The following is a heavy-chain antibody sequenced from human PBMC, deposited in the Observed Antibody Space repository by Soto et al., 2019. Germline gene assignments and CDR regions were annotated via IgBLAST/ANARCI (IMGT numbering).Heavy chain of an antibody. V-gene: IGHV4-34*01. CDR2: IYYSGST. J-gene: IGHJ4*02. Sequence: SETLSLTCAVYGGSFSGYYWSWIRQPPGKGLEWIGYIYYSGSTYYNPSLKSRVTISVDTSKNQFSLKLSSVTAADTAVYYCARAGGLGAVAVDYWGQGTLVTVSS. D-gene: IGHD6-19*01. CDR3: ARAGGLGAVAVDY. CDR1: GGSFSGYY.